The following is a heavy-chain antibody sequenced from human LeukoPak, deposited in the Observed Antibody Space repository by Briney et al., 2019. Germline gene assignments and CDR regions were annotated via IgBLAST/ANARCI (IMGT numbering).Heavy chain of an antibody. CDR1: GYTFTGYY. Sequence: SVKVSCKASGYTFTGYYMHWVRQAPGQGLEWMGGIIPIFGTANYAQKFQGRVTITADKSTSTAYMELSSLGSEDTAVYYCAREGGDGYNSYYFDYWGQGTLVTVSS. D-gene: IGHD5-24*01. J-gene: IGHJ4*02. CDR3: AREGGDGYNSYYFDY. CDR2: IIPIFGTA. V-gene: IGHV1-69*06.